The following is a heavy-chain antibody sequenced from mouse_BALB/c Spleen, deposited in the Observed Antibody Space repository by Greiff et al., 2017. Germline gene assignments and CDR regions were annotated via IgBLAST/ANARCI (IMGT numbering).Heavy chain of an antibody. V-gene: IGHV5-6-3*01. CDR3: ARSYGNYWYFDV. Sequence: EVQVVESGGGLVKPGGSLKLSCAASGFTFSSYGMSWVRQTPDKRLELVATINSNGGSTYYPDSVKGRFTISRDNAKNNLYLQMSSLKSEDTAMYYCARSYGNYWYFDVWGAGTTVTVSS. CDR1: GFTFSSYG. CDR2: INSNGGST. D-gene: IGHD2-1*01. J-gene: IGHJ1*01.